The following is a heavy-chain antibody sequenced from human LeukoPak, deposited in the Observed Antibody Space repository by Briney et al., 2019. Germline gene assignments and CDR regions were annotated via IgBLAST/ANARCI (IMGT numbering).Heavy chain of an antibody. D-gene: IGHD2-15*01. CDR1: GFTFSSYE. CDR2: SNDIGTTI. Sequence: GGSLRLSCAAYGFTFSSYEMNWVRQAPGKGLEWVSYSNDIGTTIYYADSVEGRFTISRDNAKNSLYLQMNSLRAEDTAVYYCAGELGYCRGGDYWGQGTLVTVSS. CDR3: AGELGYCRGGDY. V-gene: IGHV3-48*03. J-gene: IGHJ4*02.